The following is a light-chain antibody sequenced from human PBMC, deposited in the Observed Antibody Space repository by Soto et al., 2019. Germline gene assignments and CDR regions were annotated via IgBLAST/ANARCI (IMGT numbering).Light chain of an antibody. CDR3: QQYGSSPQT. CDR1: QSLSSSY. J-gene: IGKJ1*01. V-gene: IGKV3-20*01. Sequence: TVLTQSPGTLSLSPGERATLSCRASQSLSSSYLAWYQQKPGQAPRLLIYGASGRATDIPDRFSGSESGTDFALTISRLEPEDFAVYYCQQYGSSPQTFGQGTKVEIK. CDR2: GAS.